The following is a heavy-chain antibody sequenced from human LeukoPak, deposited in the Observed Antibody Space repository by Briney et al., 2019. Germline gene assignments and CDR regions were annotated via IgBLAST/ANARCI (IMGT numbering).Heavy chain of an antibody. CDR2: IIPILGIA. CDR1: GGTFSSYA. D-gene: IGHD3/OR15-3a*01. Sequence: ASVKVSCKASGGTFSSYAISWVRQAPGQGLEWMGRIIPILGIANYAQKFQGRVTITADESTSTAYMELSSLRSEDTAVYYCASSPNYDFWTGSGGYWGQGTLVTVSS. CDR3: ASSPNYDFWTGSGGY. J-gene: IGHJ4*02. V-gene: IGHV1-69*04.